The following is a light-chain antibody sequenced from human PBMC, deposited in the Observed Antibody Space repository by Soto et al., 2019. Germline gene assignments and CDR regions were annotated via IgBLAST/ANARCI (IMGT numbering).Light chain of an antibody. V-gene: IGKV3-15*01. CDR1: QSVSSN. CDR3: QQYGSSPWT. J-gene: IGKJ1*01. Sequence: EIVMTQSPATLSVSPGERATLSCRASQSVSSNLAWYQQKPGQAPRLLIYGASTRATGIPARFRGSGSGTDFTLTINSLEPEDFAVYYCQQYGSSPWTFGQGTKVDI. CDR2: GAS.